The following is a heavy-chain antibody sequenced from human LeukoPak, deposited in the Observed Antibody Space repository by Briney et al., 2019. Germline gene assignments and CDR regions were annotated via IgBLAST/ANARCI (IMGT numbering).Heavy chain of an antibody. CDR1: GYTFTGYY. CDR3: ARARYCSSTSCYAWDY. J-gene: IGHJ4*02. V-gene: IGHV1-2*02. CDR2: INPNSGGT. D-gene: IGHD2-2*01. Sequence: ASVKVSCKASGYTFTGYYMHWVRQAPGQGLEWMGWINPNSGGTNYARKFQGRVTMTRDTSISTAYMELSRLRSDDTAVYYCARARYCSSTSCYAWDYWGQGTLVTVSS.